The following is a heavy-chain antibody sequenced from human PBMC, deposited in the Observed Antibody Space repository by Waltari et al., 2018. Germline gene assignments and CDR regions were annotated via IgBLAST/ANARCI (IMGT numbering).Heavy chain of an antibody. Sequence: QLQLQESGPGLVKPSETLSLTCTVSGGSISSSSYYWGWIRQPPGKGLEWIGSIYYSWSTYYSPSLKSRVTISVDTSKNQFSLKLSSVTAADTAVYYCARVPSTKSGYYLYYFDYWGQGTLVTVSS. V-gene: IGHV4-39*07. D-gene: IGHD3-3*01. J-gene: IGHJ4*02. CDR1: GGSISSSSYY. CDR2: IYYSWST. CDR3: ARVPSTKSGYYLYYFDY.